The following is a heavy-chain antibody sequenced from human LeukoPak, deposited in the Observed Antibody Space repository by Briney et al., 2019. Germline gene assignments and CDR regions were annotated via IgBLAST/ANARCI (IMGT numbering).Heavy chain of an antibody. Sequence: SGGSLRLSCAASGFTFSSYGMHWVRQGPGKGLEWVAVISYDENNIYYADSVKGRFTISRDNSRTTLYLQMDSLRAEDTAVYYCAKDVVTAHPWYFDYWGQGTLVTVSS. D-gene: IGHD2-21*02. CDR3: AKDVVTAHPWYFDY. J-gene: IGHJ4*02. CDR1: GFTFSSYG. CDR2: ISYDENNI. V-gene: IGHV3-30*18.